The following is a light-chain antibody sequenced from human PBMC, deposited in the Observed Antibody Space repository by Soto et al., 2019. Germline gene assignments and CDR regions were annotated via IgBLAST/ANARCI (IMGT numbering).Light chain of an antibody. CDR3: QVWDSSSDHQDVV. J-gene: IGLJ2*01. CDR1: NIGSKS. Sequence: SYELTQPPSVSGAPGKTARITCGGNNIGSKSVHWYQQKPGQAPVLVIYYDSDRPSGIPELFSGSNSGNTATLTISRVEAGDEADYYGQVWDSSSDHQDVVFGGGTKLTVL. CDR2: YDS. V-gene: IGLV3-21*04.